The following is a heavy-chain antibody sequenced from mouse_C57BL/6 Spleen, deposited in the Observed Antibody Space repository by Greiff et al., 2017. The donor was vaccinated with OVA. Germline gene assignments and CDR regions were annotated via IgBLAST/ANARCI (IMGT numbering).Heavy chain of an antibody. Sequence: VQVVESGPGLVQPSQSLSITCTVSGFSLTSYGVHWVRQSPGKGLEWLGVIWSGGSTDYNAAFISRLSISKDNSKSQVFFKMNSLQADDTAIYYCARSGNYGYYAMDYWGQGTSVTVSS. CDR1: GFSLTSYG. J-gene: IGHJ4*01. CDR2: IWSGGST. D-gene: IGHD2-1*01. V-gene: IGHV2-2*01. CDR3: ARSGNYGYYAMDY.